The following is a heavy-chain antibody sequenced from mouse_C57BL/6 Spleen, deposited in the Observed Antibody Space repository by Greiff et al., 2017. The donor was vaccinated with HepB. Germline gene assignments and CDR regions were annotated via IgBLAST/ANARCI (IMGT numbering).Heavy chain of an antibody. J-gene: IGHJ2*01. CDR1: GYTFTGYW. Sequence: QVHVKQSGAELMEPGASVKLSCKATGYTFTGYWIEWVKQRPGHGLEWIGEILPGSGSTNYNEKFKGKATFTADTSSNTAYMQLSSLTTEDSAIYYFARKERYRVALYYFDYWGQGTTLTVSS. V-gene: IGHV1-9*01. CDR2: ILPGSGST. D-gene: IGHD2-14*01. CDR3: ARKERYRVALYYFDY.